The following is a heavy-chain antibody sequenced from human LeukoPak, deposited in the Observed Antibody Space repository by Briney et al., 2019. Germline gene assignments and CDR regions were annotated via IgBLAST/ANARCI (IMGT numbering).Heavy chain of an antibody. CDR3: ARGDYGGGFDY. CDR1: GYTFTSYG. V-gene: IGHV1-18*04. Sequence: ASVKVSCKASGYTFTSYGITWVRQAPGQGLEWMGWISSYNGDTKYAQKVQGRVTVTTDTSTSTAYMGLRSLSLDDTAVYYCARGDYGGGFDYWGQGTLVAVSS. CDR2: ISSYNGDT. D-gene: IGHD4-23*01. J-gene: IGHJ4*02.